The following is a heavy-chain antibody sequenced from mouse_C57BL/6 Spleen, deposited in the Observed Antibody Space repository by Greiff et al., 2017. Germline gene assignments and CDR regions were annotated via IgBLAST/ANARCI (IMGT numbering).Heavy chain of an antibody. D-gene: IGHD2-4*01. J-gene: IGHJ1*03. CDR3: TRGFYDYDWYFDV. Sequence: QVQLQQSGAELVRPGASVTLSCKASGYTFTDYEMHWVKQTPVHGLEWIGAIDPETGGTAYNQKFKGKAILTADKSSSTAYMELRSLTSEDSAVYYCTRGFYDYDWYFDVWGTGTTVTVSS. CDR2: IDPETGGT. V-gene: IGHV1-15*01. CDR1: GYTFTDYE.